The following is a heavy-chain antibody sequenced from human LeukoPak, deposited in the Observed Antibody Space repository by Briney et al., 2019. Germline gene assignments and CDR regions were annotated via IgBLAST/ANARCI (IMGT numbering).Heavy chain of an antibody. V-gene: IGHV1-69-2*01. J-gene: IGHJ4*02. CDR1: GDSFTDYY. CDR3: ATGLGDFWNFDY. Sequence: GASVKVSCKERGDSFTDYYMHWVQPAPGKGLEWMVLVDPEDGETIYAEKLQGRVTITADTPTDTAYMELSSLRSEDTAVYYCATGLGDFWNFDYWGQGTLVTVSS. CDR2: VDPEDGET. D-gene: IGHD4-17*01.